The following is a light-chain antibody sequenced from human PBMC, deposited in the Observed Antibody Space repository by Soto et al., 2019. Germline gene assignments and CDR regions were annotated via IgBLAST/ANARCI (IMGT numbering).Light chain of an antibody. CDR2: EGS. V-gene: IGLV2-23*01. Sequence: QSVLTQPASVSGSPGQSITISCTGTSSDVGSYNLVSWYQQHPGKAPKLMIYEGSKRPSGVSNRFSGSKSGNTASLTISGLQAEDEADYCFCSYAGSSTWVFGGGTKLTVL. J-gene: IGLJ3*02. CDR3: CSYAGSSTWV. CDR1: SSDVGSYNL.